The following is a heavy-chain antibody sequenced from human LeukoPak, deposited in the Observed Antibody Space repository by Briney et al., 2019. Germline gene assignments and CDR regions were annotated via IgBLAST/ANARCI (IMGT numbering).Heavy chain of an antibody. D-gene: IGHD4-17*01. J-gene: IGHJ3*02. CDR1: GFTFSNYA. Sequence: PGGSLRLSCAASGFTFSNYAMSWVRQAPGKGLEWVSSISSSSSYIYYADSVKGRFTISRDNAKNSLYLQMNSLRAEDTAVYYCASFNTYGDHDAFDIWGQGTMVTVSS. V-gene: IGHV3-21*01. CDR2: ISSSSSYI. CDR3: ASFNTYGDHDAFDI.